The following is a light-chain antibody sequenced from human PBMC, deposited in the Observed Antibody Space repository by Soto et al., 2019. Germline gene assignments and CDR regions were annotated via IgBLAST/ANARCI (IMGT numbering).Light chain of an antibody. V-gene: IGKV1-39*01. CDR2: AAS. J-gene: IGKJ5*01. Sequence: DIQMTQSPSTLSASVGDRVTITCRASQSISSYLNWYQQEPGKAPKVLIYAASTLQSGVPSRFSGSGSGTDFTLTISCLQSEDFATYYCQQYYSYPPITFGQGTRLEIK. CDR3: QQYYSYPPIT. CDR1: QSISSY.